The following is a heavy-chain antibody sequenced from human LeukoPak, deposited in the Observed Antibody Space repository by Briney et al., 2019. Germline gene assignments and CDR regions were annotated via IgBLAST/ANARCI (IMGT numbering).Heavy chain of an antibody. CDR1: GYSISSGYY. Sequence: SETLSLTCTVSGYSISSGYYWGWLRQPPGKGLEWIGNIYHSGNTYYNPSLKSRVTISVDTSKNQFSLKLSSVTAADTAVYYCARNIAVAGRGDYMDVWGKGTTVTISS. V-gene: IGHV4-38-2*02. D-gene: IGHD6-19*01. CDR2: IYHSGNT. J-gene: IGHJ6*03. CDR3: ARNIAVAGRGDYMDV.